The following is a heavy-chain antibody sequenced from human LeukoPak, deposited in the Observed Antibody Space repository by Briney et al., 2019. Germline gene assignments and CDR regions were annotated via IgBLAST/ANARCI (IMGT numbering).Heavy chain of an antibody. CDR2: IWYDGSNK. CDR3: ARESVLLWFGEVERGYYFDY. J-gene: IGHJ4*02. V-gene: IGHV3-33*01. Sequence: PGRSLRLSCAASGFTFSSYGMHWVRQAPGKGLEWVAVIWYDGSNKYYADSVKGRFTISRDNSKNTLYLQMSSLRAEDTAVYYCARESVLLWFGEVERGYYFDYWGQGTLVTVSS. CDR1: GFTFSSYG. D-gene: IGHD3-10*01.